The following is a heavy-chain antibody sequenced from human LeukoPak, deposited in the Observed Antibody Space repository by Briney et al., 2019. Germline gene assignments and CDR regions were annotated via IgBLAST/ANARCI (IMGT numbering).Heavy chain of an antibody. CDR1: EFSLGAYA. D-gene: IGHD3-10*01. V-gene: IGHV3-48*01. Sequence: PGGSLRLSCVASEFSLGAYAMNWVHQAPGRGLEWVSYISASSSATYYAESVKGRFTISRDNGQNSLYLQMNSLRAGDTAVYYCTRGVGRRGGTFDYWGQGTLVTVSS. CDR2: ISASSSAT. J-gene: IGHJ4*02. CDR3: TRGVGRRGGTFDY.